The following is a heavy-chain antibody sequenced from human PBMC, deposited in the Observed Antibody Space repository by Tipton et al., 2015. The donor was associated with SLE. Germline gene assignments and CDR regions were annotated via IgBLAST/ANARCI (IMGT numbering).Heavy chain of an antibody. J-gene: IGHJ4*02. V-gene: IGHV4-34*01. Sequence: TLSLTCDVYGGPFSGYYWSWIRQSPGKGLEWIGEINYSGNTHYNPSLKSRVTISVDTFKTQFSLKLSSVTAADTAVYYCARLLYSSGFDYWGQGTLVTVSS. CDR1: GGPFSGYY. CDR3: ARLLYSSGFDY. CDR2: INYSGNT. D-gene: IGHD6-19*01.